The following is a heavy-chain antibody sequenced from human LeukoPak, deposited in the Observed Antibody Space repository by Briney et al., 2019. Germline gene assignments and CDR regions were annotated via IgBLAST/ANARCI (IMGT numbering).Heavy chain of an antibody. D-gene: IGHD3-3*01. CDR1: GGSFSGYY. Sequence: SETLSLTCAVYGGSFSGYYWSWIRQPPGKGLEWIGEINHSGSTNYNPSLKSRVIISVDTSKNQFSLKLSSVTAADTAVYYCARMAFGVVPLWGQGALVTVSS. CDR2: INHSGST. V-gene: IGHV4-34*01. CDR3: ARMAFGVVPL. J-gene: IGHJ4*02.